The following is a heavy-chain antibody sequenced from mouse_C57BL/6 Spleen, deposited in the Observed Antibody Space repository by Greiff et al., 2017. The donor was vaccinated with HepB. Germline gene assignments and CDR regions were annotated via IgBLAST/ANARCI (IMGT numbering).Heavy chain of an antibody. J-gene: IGHJ3*01. CDR3: ARPIYYEYEAWFAY. CDR1: GYTFTSYW. CDR2: IHPNSGST. D-gene: IGHD2-4*01. V-gene: IGHV1-64*01. Sequence: QVQLQQPGAELVKPGASVKLSCKASGYTFTSYWMHWVKQRPGQGLEWIGMIHPNSGSTNYNEKFKSKATLTVDKSSSTAYMQLSSLTSEDSAVYYCARPIYYEYEAWFAYWGQGTLVTVSA.